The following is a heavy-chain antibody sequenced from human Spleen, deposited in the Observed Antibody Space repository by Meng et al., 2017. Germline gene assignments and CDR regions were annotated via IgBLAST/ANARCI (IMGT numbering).Heavy chain of an antibody. J-gene: IGHJ4*02. CDR1: GYTFTSYG. D-gene: IGHD7-27*01. Sequence: SAQVSCKASGYTFTSYGISWVRQAPGQGLEWMGGIIPVFGTASYAQKFQGRVTLTTDESTSTAFMELSSLRSDDTAVYYCAKKLGNGFDHWGRGTLVTVSS. V-gene: IGHV1-69*05. CDR3: AKKLGNGFDH. CDR2: IIPVFGTA.